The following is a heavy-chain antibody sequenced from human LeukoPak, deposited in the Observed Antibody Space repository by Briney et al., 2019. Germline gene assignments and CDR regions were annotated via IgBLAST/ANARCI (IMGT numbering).Heavy chain of an antibody. CDR1: GGSISSYY. CDR3: ARESGYYYDTSGYTFDY. D-gene: IGHD3-22*01. V-gene: IGHV4-4*07. CDR2: IYTSGST. J-gene: IGHJ4*02. Sequence: SETLSLTCPVSGGSISSYYWSWIRQPAGKGLEWIGRIYTSGSTNYNPSLKSRVSMSVDTSKNQSSLRLRSVTAADTAVYYCARESGYYYDTSGYTFDYWGQGILVTVSS.